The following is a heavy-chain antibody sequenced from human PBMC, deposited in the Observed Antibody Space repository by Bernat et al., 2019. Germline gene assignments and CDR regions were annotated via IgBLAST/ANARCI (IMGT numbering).Heavy chain of an antibody. J-gene: IGHJ4*02. CDR3: GRLGACERLGAYFDY. CDR1: GFTFRSYW. D-gene: IGHD3-16*01. V-gene: IGHV3-7*03. CDR2: IKQGGSEK. Sequence: EVQLVESGGGLVQPGASLRLSCAASGFTFRSYWMSWVRQAPGTGLEWAANIKQGGSEKYSVDSVKGRFTISRDNAKNSLCLEMNSLRAEDTAVYYCGRLGACERLGAYFDYWGQGTLVTVSS.